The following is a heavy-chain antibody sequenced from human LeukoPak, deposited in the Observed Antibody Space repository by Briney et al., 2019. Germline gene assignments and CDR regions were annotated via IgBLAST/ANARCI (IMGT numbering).Heavy chain of an antibody. Sequence: ASVKVSCKASGGTFSSYAISWVRQAPGQGLEWMGWINTNTGNPTYAQGFTGRFVFSLDTSVSTAYLQISSLKAEGTAVYYCARVPSSYGYYYGMDVWGQGTTVTVSS. J-gene: IGHJ6*02. CDR3: ARVPSSYGYYYGMDV. D-gene: IGHD5-18*01. CDR2: INTNTGNP. V-gene: IGHV7-4-1*02. CDR1: GGTFSSYA.